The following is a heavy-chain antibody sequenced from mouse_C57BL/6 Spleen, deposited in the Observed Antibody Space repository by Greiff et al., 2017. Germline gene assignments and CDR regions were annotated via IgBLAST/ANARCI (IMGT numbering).Heavy chain of an antibody. CDR3: ARDQGGYDGYYAMDY. V-gene: IGHV5-16*01. D-gene: IGHD2-2*01. CDR1: GFTFSDYY. J-gene: IGHJ4*01. Sequence: EVKVVESEGGLVQPGSSMKLSCTASGFTFSDYYMAWVRQVPEKGLEWVANINYDGSSTYYLDSLKSRFIISRDNAKNILYLQMSSLKSEDTATYYCARDQGGYDGYYAMDYWGQGTSVTVSS. CDR2: INYDGSST.